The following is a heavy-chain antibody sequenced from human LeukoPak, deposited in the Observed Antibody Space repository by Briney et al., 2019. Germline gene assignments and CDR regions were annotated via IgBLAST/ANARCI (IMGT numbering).Heavy chain of an antibody. CDR3: ASVFTGALWFDP. CDR2: IIPIFGTA. J-gene: IGHJ5*02. D-gene: IGHD3-10*01. Sequence: GASVKVSCKASGGTFSSYAISWVRQAPGQGLEWMGGIIPIFGTANSAQKFQGRVTITADESTSTAYMELSSLRSEDTAVYYCASVFTGALWFDPWGQGTLVTVSS. CDR1: GGTFSSYA. V-gene: IGHV1-69*13.